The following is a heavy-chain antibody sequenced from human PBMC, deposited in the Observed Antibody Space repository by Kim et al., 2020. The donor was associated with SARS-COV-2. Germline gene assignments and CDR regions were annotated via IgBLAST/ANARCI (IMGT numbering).Heavy chain of an antibody. CDR3: ARETSGTYYYGSGSYYPANYGMDV. CDR2: IYYSGST. V-gene: IGHV4-31*03. J-gene: IGHJ6*02. CDR1: GGSISSGGYY. Sequence: SETLSLTCTVSGGSISSGGYYWSWIRQHPGKGLEWIGYIYYSGSTYYNPSLKSRVTISVDTSKNQFSLKLSSVTAADTAVYYCARETSGTYYYGSGSYYPANYGMDVWGQGTTVTVSS. D-gene: IGHD3-10*01.